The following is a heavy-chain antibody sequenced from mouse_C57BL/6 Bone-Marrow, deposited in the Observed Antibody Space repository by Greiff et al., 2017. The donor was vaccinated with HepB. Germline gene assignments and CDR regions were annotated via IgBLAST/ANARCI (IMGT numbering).Heavy chain of an antibody. Sequence: EVKVVESGGGLVKPGGSLKLSCAASGFTFSSYAMSWVRQTPEKRLEWVATISDGGSYTYYPDNVKGRFTISRDNAKNNLYLQMSHLKSEDTAMYYCARVGDGYYLYYFDYWGQGTTLTVSS. J-gene: IGHJ2*01. CDR1: GFTFSSYA. D-gene: IGHD2-3*01. CDR3: ARVGDGYYLYYFDY. V-gene: IGHV5-4*03. CDR2: ISDGGSYT.